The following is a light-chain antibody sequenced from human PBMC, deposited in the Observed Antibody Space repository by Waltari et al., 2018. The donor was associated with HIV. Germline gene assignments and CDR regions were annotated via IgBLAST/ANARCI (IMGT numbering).Light chain of an antibody. CDR2: GAS. Sequence: DIQMTQSPSSLSASVGDRVTISCRASQSISTHLNWYYQKPGKAPSLLIYGASSLQSRVPSRFSGSGSGTEFTLTINGLQPGDFATYYCQQSFSSPRTFGQGTK. CDR3: QQSFSSPRT. V-gene: IGKV1-39*01. CDR1: QSISTH. J-gene: IGKJ1*01.